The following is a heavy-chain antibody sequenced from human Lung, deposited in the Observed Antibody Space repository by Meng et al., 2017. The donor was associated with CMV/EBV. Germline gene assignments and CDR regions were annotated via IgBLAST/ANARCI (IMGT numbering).Heavy chain of an antibody. J-gene: IGHJ5*02. CDR3: ARDHLMDSSSFSLDA. CDR2: ISDAGSSK. D-gene: IGHD6-6*01. CDR1: GFPFSSYS. Sequence: GSLKISCAASGFPFSSYSMHWVRQAPGKGLEWVAIISDAGSSKNYADSVKGRFTVSRDNPKNTLYLEMINLRAEDTAIYYCARDHLMDSSSFSLDAWGQGALVTVSS. V-gene: IGHV3-30*03.